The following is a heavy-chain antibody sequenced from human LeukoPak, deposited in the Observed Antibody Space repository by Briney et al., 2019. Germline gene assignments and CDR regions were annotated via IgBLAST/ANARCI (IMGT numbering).Heavy chain of an antibody. CDR1: GGSISSYY. J-gene: IGHJ5*02. V-gene: IGHV4-59*01. D-gene: IGHD7-27*01. CDR3: ARGGNWDWFDP. Sequence: SETLSLTCTVSGGSISSYYWSWIRQPPGKGLEWIGYIYYSGSTNYNPSLKSRVTISVDTSENQFSLKLSSVTAADTAVYYCARGGNWDWFDPWGQGTLVTVSS. CDR2: IYYSGST.